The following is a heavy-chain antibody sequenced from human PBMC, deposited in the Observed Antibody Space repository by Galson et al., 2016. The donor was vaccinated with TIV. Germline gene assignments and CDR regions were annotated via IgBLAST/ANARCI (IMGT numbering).Heavy chain of an antibody. CDR3: ATGAWFPGLSLDN. J-gene: IGHJ4*02. Sequence: SVKVSCKVSGDSLTDLVIHWVRQAPGKGLEWVGGFDPEVQKTIYAQNFQGRVTLTADTPIDTAYMELGSLRFEDTAVYFCATGAWFPGLSLDNWGQGTLVTVSS. CDR2: FDPEVQKT. CDR1: GDSLTDLV. V-gene: IGHV1-24*01. D-gene: IGHD3-22*01.